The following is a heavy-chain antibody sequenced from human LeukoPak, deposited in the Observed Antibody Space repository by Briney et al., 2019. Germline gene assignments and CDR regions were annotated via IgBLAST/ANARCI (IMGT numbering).Heavy chain of an antibody. J-gene: IGHJ4*02. CDR3: AKGSGWYV. V-gene: IGHV3-23*01. Sequence: PGGSLSLSCAASGFTFSSSSMSWVRQAPGKGLEWVSVTSGSGGSTDYADSVKGRFTISRDNSKNTLYLQMNSLRAEDTAVYYCAKGSGWYVWGQGTLVTVSS. CDR1: GFTFSSSS. CDR2: TSGSGGST. D-gene: IGHD6-19*01.